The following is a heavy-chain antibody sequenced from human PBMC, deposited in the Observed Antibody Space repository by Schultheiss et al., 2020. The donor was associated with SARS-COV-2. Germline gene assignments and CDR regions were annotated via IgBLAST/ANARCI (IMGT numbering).Heavy chain of an antibody. V-gene: IGHV4-59*01. CDR1: GGSISSYY. J-gene: IGHJ3*02. Sequence: SETLSLTCTVSGGSISSYYWSWIRQPPGKGLEWIGYIYYSGSTNYNPSLKSRVTISVDTSKNQFSLKLSSVTAADTAVYYCARDRSIAAAGGAFDIWGQGTMVTVSS. CDR2: IYYSGST. D-gene: IGHD6-13*01. CDR3: ARDRSIAAAGGAFDI.